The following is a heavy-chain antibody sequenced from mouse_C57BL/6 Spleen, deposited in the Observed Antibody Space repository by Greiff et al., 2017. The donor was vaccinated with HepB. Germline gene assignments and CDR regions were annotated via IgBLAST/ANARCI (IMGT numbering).Heavy chain of an antibody. CDR3: TRGEDGYSNYEGVAY. CDR2: ISSGGDYI. Sequence: VQLKESGEGLVKPGGSLKLSCAASGFTFSSYAMSWVRQTPEKRLEWVAYISSGGDYIYYADTVKGRFTISRDNARNTLYLQMSSLKSEDTAMYYCTRGEDGYSNYEGVAYWGQGTLVTVSA. CDR1: GFTFSSYA. D-gene: IGHD2-5*01. J-gene: IGHJ3*01. V-gene: IGHV5-9-1*02.